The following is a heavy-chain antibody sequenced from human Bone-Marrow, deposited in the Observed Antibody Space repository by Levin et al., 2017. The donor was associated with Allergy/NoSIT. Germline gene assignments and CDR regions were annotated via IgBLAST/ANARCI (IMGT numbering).Heavy chain of an antibody. CDR1: GGSFSGYY. D-gene: IGHD1-26*01. CDR2: INHSGST. Sequence: SETLSLTCAVYGGSFSGYYWSWIRQPPGKGLEWIGEINHSGSTNYNPSLKSRVTISVDTSKNQFSLKLSSVTAADTAVYYCASGRRSHWYYWGQGTLVTVSS. J-gene: IGHJ4*02. V-gene: IGHV4-34*01. CDR3: ASGRRSHWYY.